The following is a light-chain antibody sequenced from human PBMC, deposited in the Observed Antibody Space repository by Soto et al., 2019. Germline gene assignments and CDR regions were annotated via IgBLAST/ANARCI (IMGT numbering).Light chain of an antibody. CDR2: DAS. V-gene: IGKV1-5*01. J-gene: IGKJ4*01. Sequence: DIQMTQSPSTLSSSVGDRVTITCRASQSIRSRLAWYQQKPGKAPKILIYDASNMESGVPSRFSGGGSGTEFTLTISSLQPDDFATYYCQQYNSYSLTFGGGTKVEIK. CDR1: QSIRSR. CDR3: QQYNSYSLT.